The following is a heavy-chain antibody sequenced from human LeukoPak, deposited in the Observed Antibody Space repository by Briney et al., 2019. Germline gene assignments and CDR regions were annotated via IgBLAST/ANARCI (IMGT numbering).Heavy chain of an antibody. J-gene: IGHJ6*02. CDR1: GYTFTSYG. V-gene: IGHV1-18*01. Sequence: ASVKVSCKASGYTFTSYGISWVRQAPGQGLEWMGWISAYNGNTNYAQKLQGRVTMTTDTSTSTAYMELRSLRSDDTAVYYCARGPAYCSGGSCYVIYYYGMDVGGQGTTVTVSS. D-gene: IGHD2-15*01. CDR2: ISAYNGNT. CDR3: ARGPAYCSGGSCYVIYYYGMDV.